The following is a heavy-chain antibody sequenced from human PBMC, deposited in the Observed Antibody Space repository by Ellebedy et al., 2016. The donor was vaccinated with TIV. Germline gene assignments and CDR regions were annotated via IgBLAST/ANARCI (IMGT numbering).Heavy chain of an antibody. CDR1: GFTFSSYG. Sequence: GGSLRLSXAASGFTFSSYGMHWVRQAPGKGLEWVAVIWYDGSNKYYADSVKGRFTISRDNSKNTLYLQMNSLRAEDTAVYYCARGYSSSSVAFDIWGQGTMVTVSS. V-gene: IGHV3-33*01. D-gene: IGHD6-6*01. CDR3: ARGYSSSSVAFDI. CDR2: IWYDGSNK. J-gene: IGHJ3*02.